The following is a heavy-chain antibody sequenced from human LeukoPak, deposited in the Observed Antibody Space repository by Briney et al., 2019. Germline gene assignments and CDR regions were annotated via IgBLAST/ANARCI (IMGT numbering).Heavy chain of an antibody. Sequence: GGSLRLSCATSGFTFSNYEMNWVRQAPGEGLEWVSYISPSGSTTYYTDSVKGRFTISTDNAKNSLYLQMNSLRAEDTAVYYCGRGGYCSGGTCYRFNAFDIWGQGTTVTVSS. D-gene: IGHD2-15*01. CDR2: ISPSGSTT. CDR3: GRGGYCSGGTCYRFNAFDI. J-gene: IGHJ3*02. CDR1: GFTFSNYE. V-gene: IGHV3-48*03.